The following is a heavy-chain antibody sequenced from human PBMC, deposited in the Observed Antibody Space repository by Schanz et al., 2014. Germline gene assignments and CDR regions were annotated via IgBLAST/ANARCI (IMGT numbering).Heavy chain of an antibody. CDR2: IIPILGIA. Sequence: QLQLVQSGAEVKKPGSSVKVSCKASGGTFSSYSISWVRQAPGQGLEWMGRIIPILGIANYAQRFQGRVTITADKSSDTAYMELSSLRSEDTAVYYCARDGVDAAAGGNYWGQGILVAVSS. J-gene: IGHJ4*02. CDR1: GGTFSSYS. CDR3: ARDGVDAAAGGNY. V-gene: IGHV1-69*04. D-gene: IGHD6-13*01.